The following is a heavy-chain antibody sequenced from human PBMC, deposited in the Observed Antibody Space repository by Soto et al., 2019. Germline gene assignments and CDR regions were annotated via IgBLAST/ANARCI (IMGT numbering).Heavy chain of an antibody. CDR1: GFTFITYG. CDR3: ARYLGMAAAAVRY. V-gene: IGHV3-33*01. Sequence: QVQLVESGGGVVQPGRSLRLSCAASGFTFITYGMHWVRQAPGKGLEWVAVIWHDGSKKYYADSVKGRFTISRDNSKNTLYLQLNSLTADDTAVYHCARYLGMAAAAVRYWGQGTLVTVSS. D-gene: IGHD6-13*01. J-gene: IGHJ4*02. CDR2: IWHDGSKK.